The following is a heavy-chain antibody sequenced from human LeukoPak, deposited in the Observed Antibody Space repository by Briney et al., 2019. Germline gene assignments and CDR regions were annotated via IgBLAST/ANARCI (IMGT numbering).Heavy chain of an antibody. D-gene: IGHD1-20*01. J-gene: IGHJ4*02. V-gene: IGHV1-69*13. CDR3: ARSDLITGTTVIFDY. Sequence: VKVSCKASGGTFSSYAISWVRQAAGQGLEWMGGIIPIFGTANYAQKFQGRVTITADESTSTAYMELSSLRSEDTAVYYCARSDLITGTTVIFDYWGQGTLVTVSS. CDR1: GGTFSSYA. CDR2: IIPIFGTA.